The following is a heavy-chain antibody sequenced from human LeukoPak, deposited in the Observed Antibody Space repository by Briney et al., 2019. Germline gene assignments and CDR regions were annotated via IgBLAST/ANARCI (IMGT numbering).Heavy chain of an antibody. D-gene: IGHD3-22*01. V-gene: IGHV4-61*01. CDR2: IYYSGST. CDR3: ARVDYYDSSGFLFDY. CDR1: GGSVSSGSYY. Sequence: SETLSLTCAVSGGSVSSGSYYWSWIRQPPGKGLEWIGYIYYSGSTNYNPSLKSRVTISVDTSKNQFSLKLSSVTAADTAVYYCARVDYYDSSGFLFDYWGQGTLVTVSS. J-gene: IGHJ4*02.